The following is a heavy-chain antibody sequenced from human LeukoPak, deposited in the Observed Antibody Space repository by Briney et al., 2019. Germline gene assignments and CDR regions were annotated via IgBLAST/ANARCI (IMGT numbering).Heavy chain of an antibody. D-gene: IGHD3-22*01. CDR1: GFTFSSYG. CDR2: SASGGGA. Sequence: GGSLRLSCAASGFTFSSYGMSWVRQAPGKGLEWVAASASGGGAHYAGSVRGRFTISRDNSKNTVYLQMNSLRAEDTAVYYCAKGSMIAFDPWGQGTLVTVSS. V-gene: IGHV3-23*01. J-gene: IGHJ5*02. CDR3: AKGSMIAFDP.